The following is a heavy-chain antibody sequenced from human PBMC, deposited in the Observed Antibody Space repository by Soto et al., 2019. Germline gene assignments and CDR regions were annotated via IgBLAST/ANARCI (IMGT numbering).Heavy chain of an antibody. CDR3: VRGTPTPGQDI. CDR1: GFTFSSYA. V-gene: IGHV3-23*01. Sequence: GGSLRLSCAASGFTFSSYAMSWVRQAPGKGLEWVSAISGSGGSTYYADSVKGRFTISRDNSKNTLYLNMDSLRVGDTATYYCVRGTPTPGQDIWGRGTTVTVSS. D-gene: IGHD1-1*01. CDR2: ISGSGGST. J-gene: IGHJ6*02.